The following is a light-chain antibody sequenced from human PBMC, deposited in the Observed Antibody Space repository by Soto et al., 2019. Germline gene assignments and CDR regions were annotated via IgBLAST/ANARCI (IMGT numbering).Light chain of an antibody. CDR3: QVWDSSLVV. CDR1: NIGIRD. V-gene: IGLV3-9*01. Sequence: SYELTQPLSVSVALGQTARITCGGNNIGIRDVHWYQQKPVQAPVVVIYRDTNRPSGIPERFSGSSSGNTATLTISRAQAGDEADYYCQVWDSSLVVFGGGTKLTVL. CDR2: RDT. J-gene: IGLJ2*01.